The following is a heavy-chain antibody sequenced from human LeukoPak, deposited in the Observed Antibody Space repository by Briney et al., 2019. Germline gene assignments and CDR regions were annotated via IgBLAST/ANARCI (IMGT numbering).Heavy chain of an antibody. V-gene: IGHV4-59*04. CDR2: IYYTGNT. D-gene: IGHD3/OR15-3a*01. CDR1: GGSISSYY. Sequence: SETLSLTCTVSGGSISSYYWSWIRQPPGKGLEWIGGIYYTGNTYYNASLKSRVTISIDTSKNQISLRLTSVTATDTAMYYCARQTGSGLFTLPGGQGTLVTVSS. CDR3: ARQTGSGLFTLP. J-gene: IGHJ4*02.